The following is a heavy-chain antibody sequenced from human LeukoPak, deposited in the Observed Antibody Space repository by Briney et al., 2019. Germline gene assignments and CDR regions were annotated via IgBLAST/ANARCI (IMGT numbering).Heavy chain of an antibody. Sequence: PGGSLRLSCAASGFTFSSYAMSWVRQAPGKGLEWVSAISGSGGSTYYADSAKGRFTISRDNSKNTLYLQMNSLRAEDTAVYYCATYSSLNRREFQYWGQGTLLTVSS. CDR2: ISGSGGST. CDR3: ATYSSLNRREFQY. D-gene: IGHD3-22*01. CDR1: GFTFSSYA. V-gene: IGHV3-23*01. J-gene: IGHJ1*01.